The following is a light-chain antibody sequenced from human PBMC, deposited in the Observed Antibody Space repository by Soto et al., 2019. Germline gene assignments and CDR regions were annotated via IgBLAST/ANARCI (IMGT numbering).Light chain of an antibody. CDR1: SSNIGSNT. CDR3: AAWDDSLNAVV. CDR2: SNN. Sequence: QPVLTQPPSASGTPGQRVTISCSGSSSNIGSNTVNWYQQLPGTAPKLLIYSNNQRPSGVTDRFSGSKSGTSASLAISGLQSEDEADYYCAAWDDSLNAVVFGGGTKLTVL. V-gene: IGLV1-44*01. J-gene: IGLJ2*01.